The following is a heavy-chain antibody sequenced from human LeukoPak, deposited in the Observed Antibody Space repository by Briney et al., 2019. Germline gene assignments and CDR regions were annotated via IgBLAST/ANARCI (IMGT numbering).Heavy chain of an antibody. CDR2: ISYDGSNK. V-gene: IGHV3-30-3*01. CDR3: ARAFMRYGSGSYYYYGMDV. Sequence: GGSLRLSCAASGFTFSSYAMHWVRQAPGKGLEWVAVISYDGSNKYYADSVKCRFTISRDNSKNTLYLQMNSLRAEDTAVYYCARAFMRYGSGSYYYYGMDVWGQGTTVTVSS. CDR1: GFTFSSYA. J-gene: IGHJ6*02. D-gene: IGHD3-10*01.